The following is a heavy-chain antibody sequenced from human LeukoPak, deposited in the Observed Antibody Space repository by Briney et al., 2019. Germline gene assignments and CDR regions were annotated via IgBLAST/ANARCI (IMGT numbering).Heavy chain of an antibody. CDR2: IKQGGDDK. J-gene: IGHJ4*02. V-gene: IGHV3-7*01. CDR3: AKDPYDISGYYYGPTGGVNY. Sequence: GGSLRLSCAASGFTFSSYWMRWVRQAPGKGLGWVANIKQGGDDKYYVDSVKDRFTISRDNAKNSVYLEMNSLRAEDTAVYYCAKDPYDISGYYYGPTGGVNYWGQGTLVTVSS. D-gene: IGHD3-22*01. CDR1: GFTFSSYW.